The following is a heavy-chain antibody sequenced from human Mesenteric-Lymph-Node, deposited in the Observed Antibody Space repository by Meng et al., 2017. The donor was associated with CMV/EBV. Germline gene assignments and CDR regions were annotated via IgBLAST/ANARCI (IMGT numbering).Heavy chain of an antibody. J-gene: IGHJ2*01. CDR3: ARTHLPRYCSSTSCYGWYFDL. Sequence: YTISWVRQAPGQGLEWMGRIIPILGIANYAQKFQGRVTITADKSTSTAYMELSSLRSEDTAVYYCARTHLPRYCSSTSCYGWYFDLWGRGTLVTVSS. CDR2: IIPILGIA. CDR1: YT. V-gene: IGHV1-69*02. D-gene: IGHD2-2*01.